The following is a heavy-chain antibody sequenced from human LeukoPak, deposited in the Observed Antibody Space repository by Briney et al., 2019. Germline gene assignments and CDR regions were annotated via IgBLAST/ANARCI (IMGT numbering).Heavy chain of an antibody. CDR2: ISTDNGNT. CDR1: GYSFHSFA. D-gene: IGHD1-20*01. Sequence: ASVKVSCKASGYSFHSFAINWVRQAPGQGLEWLGRISTDNGNTNYAQKFQGRVTMTTDTSTSTVYMELRRLTSDDTAVYYCARGGNWKEKAFDIWGQGTMLTVSS. CDR3: ARGGNWKEKAFDI. J-gene: IGHJ3*02. V-gene: IGHV1-18*01.